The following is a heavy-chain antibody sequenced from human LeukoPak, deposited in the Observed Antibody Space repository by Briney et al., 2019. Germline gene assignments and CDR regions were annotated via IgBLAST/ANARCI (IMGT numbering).Heavy chain of an antibody. CDR3: ASGYSYGNGDDY. CDR1: GFTFGSYS. Sequence: PGGSLRLSCAASGFTFGSYSMTWVRQAPGKGLEWVSSISSSSSYIYYADSVKGRFTISRDNAKNSLYLQMNSLRAEDTAVYYCASGYSYGNGDDYWGQGTLVTVSS. D-gene: IGHD5-18*01. V-gene: IGHV3-21*01. J-gene: IGHJ4*02. CDR2: ISSSSSYI.